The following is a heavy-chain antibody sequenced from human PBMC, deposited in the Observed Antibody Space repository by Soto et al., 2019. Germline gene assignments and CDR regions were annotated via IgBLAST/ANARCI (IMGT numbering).Heavy chain of an antibody. J-gene: IGHJ4*02. V-gene: IGHV1-46*01. CDR2: INPSGGST. Sequence: ASVKVSCKASGYTFTSYYMHWVRQAPGQGLEWMGIINPSGGSTSYAQKFQGRVTMTRDTSISTAYMELSRLRSDDTAVYYCARDYDSSGYTLEYWGQGTLVTVCS. CDR3: ARDYDSSGYTLEY. CDR1: GYTFTSYY. D-gene: IGHD3-22*01.